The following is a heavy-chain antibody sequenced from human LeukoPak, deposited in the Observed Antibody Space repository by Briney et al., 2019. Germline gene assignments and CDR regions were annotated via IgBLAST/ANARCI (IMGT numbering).Heavy chain of an antibody. V-gene: IGHV1-2*02. J-gene: IGHJ6*02. D-gene: IGHD3-10*01. Sequence: ASVKVSCKASGYTFTGYYIHCVRQPPGQGFEWVGWINHNSGGTNYAQKLWVMVTMTRDTSSCTAYMELSRLRSNDTGVDYCARAEGLVTGFGESLKDYYYYGMDVWGQGTTVTVSS. CDR1: GYTFTGYY. CDR2: INHNSGGT. CDR3: ARAEGLVTGFGESLKDYYYYGMDV.